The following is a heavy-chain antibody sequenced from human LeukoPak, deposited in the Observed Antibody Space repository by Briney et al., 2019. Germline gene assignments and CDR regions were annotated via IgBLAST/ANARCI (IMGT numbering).Heavy chain of an antibody. CDR1: GFTFSSYG. J-gene: IGHJ6*03. Sequence: GGSLRLSCAASGFTFSSYGMHWVRQAPGKGLEWVAFIRYDGSNKYYADSVKGRFTISRDNSKNTLYMQRTGLAAEDTAVYYCAKAANFGDFRRARYMDGWLKPSKVSDSS. V-gene: IGHV3-30*02. D-gene: IGHD2-21*02. CDR3: AKAANFGDFRRARYMDG. CDR2: IRYDGSNK.